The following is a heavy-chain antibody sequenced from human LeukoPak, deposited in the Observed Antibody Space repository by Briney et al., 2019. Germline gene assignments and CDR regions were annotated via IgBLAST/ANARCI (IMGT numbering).Heavy chain of an antibody. CDR2: IYYSGST. CDR1: GGSISSSSYY. CDR3: ARHGSGWYYFDY. D-gene: IGHD6-19*01. V-gene: IGHV4-39*01. Sequence: PSETLPLTCTVSGGSISSSSYYWGWIRQPPGKGLEWIGSIYYSGSTYYNPSPKSRVTISVDTSKNQFSLKLSSVTAADTAVYYCARHGSGWYYFDYWGQGTLVTVSS. J-gene: IGHJ4*02.